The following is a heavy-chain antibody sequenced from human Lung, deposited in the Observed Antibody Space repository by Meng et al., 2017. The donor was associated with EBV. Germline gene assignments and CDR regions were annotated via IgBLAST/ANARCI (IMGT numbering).Heavy chain of an antibody. CDR2: ISSGTSFI. CDR1: GFTFSSYS. Sequence: VQLVGAGGGLVKPGGSLRLSCAASGFTFSSYSMNWVRQAPGKGLEWVSSISSGTSFIYYADSVKGRFTVSRDNAKNSLYLQMNSLRAEDTAVYYCARDASSDKGFDYWGQGTLVTGSS. V-gene: IGHV3-21*01. CDR3: ARDASSDKGFDY. J-gene: IGHJ4*02. D-gene: IGHD2-15*01.